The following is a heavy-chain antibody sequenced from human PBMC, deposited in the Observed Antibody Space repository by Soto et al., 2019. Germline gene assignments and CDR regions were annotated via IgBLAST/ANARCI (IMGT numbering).Heavy chain of an antibody. CDR1: GFTFSSYG. CDR2: ISYDGSNK. CDR3: AKDAESHCGGDCYYFDY. V-gene: IGHV3-30*18. J-gene: IGHJ4*02. D-gene: IGHD2-21*02. Sequence: GGSLRLSCAASGFTFSSYGMHWVRQAPGKGLEWVAVISYDGSNKYYADSVKGRFTISRDNSKNTLYLQMNSLRAEDTAVYYCAKDAESHCGGDCYYFDYWGQGTLVTVSS.